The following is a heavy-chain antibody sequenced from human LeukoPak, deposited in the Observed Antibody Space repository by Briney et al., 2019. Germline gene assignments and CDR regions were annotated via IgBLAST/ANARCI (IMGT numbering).Heavy chain of an antibody. J-gene: IGHJ6*02. CDR2: IIPIFGTA. V-gene: IGHV1-69*13. CDR3: TSLYCSGGSCYDMDV. Sequence: RASVKVSCKASGGTFSSYAISWVRQAPGQGLEWMGGIIPIFGTANYAQKFQGRVTITADESTSTAYMELSSLRSEDTAVYYCTSLYCSGGSCYDMDVWGQGTTVTVSS. D-gene: IGHD2-15*01. CDR1: GGTFSSYA.